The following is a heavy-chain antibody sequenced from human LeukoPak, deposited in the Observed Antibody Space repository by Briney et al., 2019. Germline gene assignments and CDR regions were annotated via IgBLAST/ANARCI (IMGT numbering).Heavy chain of an antibody. D-gene: IGHD5-12*01. CDR3: ASRFYSGYDYDYFDY. Sequence: GGSLRLSCAASGFTFSSYWMSWVRQAPGKGLEWVANIKQDGSDKYYVDSVNGRFTISRDNDKNSLYLQMNSLRAEDTAVYYCASRFYSGYDYDYFDYWGQGTLVTVSS. CDR1: GFTFSSYW. CDR2: IKQDGSDK. V-gene: IGHV3-7*01. J-gene: IGHJ4*02.